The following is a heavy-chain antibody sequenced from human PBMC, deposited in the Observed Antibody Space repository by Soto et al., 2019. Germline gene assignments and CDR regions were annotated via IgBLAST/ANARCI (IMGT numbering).Heavy chain of an antibody. Sequence: GASVKVSCKASGGTFSSYTISWVRQAPGQGLEWMGRIIPILGIANYAQKFQGRVTITADKSTSTAYMELSSLRSEDTAVYYCAREMGGGTIFGVVRTDYYYMDVWGKGTTVTVSS. CDR3: AREMGGGTIFGVVRTDYYYMDV. CDR2: IIPILGIA. CDR1: GGTFSSYT. D-gene: IGHD3-3*01. J-gene: IGHJ6*03. V-gene: IGHV1-69*04.